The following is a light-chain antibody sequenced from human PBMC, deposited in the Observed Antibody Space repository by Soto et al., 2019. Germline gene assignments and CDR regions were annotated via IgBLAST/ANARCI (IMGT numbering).Light chain of an antibody. Sequence: QSALTQPASVSGSPGQSITISCTGTSSDIGGYDFVSWYQHHPGKVPKLMIYDVISRPSGVSDRFSGSKSGNTASLTISGLQAEDEAKYYCSSYTSSSALVFGGGTKLTVL. CDR1: SSDIGGYDF. J-gene: IGLJ2*01. V-gene: IGLV2-14*03. CDR2: DVI. CDR3: SSYTSSSALV.